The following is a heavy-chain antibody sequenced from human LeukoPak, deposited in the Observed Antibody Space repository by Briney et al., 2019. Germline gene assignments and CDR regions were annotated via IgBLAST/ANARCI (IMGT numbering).Heavy chain of an antibody. Sequence: SETLSPTCTVSGGSISSGTYYWGCIRQSPGKGLEWIASIHYSGRTNYNPSLKSRVTISVDTSKNQFSLKLSSVTAADTAVYYCARWGSYRADYWGQGSLVTVSS. D-gene: IGHD3-16*02. CDR3: ARWGSYRADY. J-gene: IGHJ4*02. CDR2: IHYSGRT. CDR1: GGSISSGTYY. V-gene: IGHV4-39*01.